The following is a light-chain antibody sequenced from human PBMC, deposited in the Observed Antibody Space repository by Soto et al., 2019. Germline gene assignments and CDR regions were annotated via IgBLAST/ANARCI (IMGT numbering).Light chain of an antibody. V-gene: IGKV1-39*01. CDR3: QQYNNWPV. CDR1: QSISKS. J-gene: IGKJ1*01. Sequence: DFQVTQSPSSLSASVGDRVTITCRASQSISKSLNWYQQKPGKAPELLIYAASTLQSGVPSRFSGSGSGTEFTLTISSLQSEDFAVYYCQQYNNWPVFGQGTKVDIK. CDR2: AAS.